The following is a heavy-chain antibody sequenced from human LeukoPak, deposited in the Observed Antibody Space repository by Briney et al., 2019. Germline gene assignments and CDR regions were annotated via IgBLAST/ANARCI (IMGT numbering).Heavy chain of an antibody. Sequence: PGGSLRLSCEVTTFTSTSYSTECDRQAPGKGLEWVARSKNKGNNCITEYAASVKGRFITSRDDSKNSLYLQINSLKTEDTTTYSCARVFIHGYSALDIWGQGTMLTVSS. CDR1: TFTSTSYS. V-gene: IGHV3-72*01. CDR3: ARVFIHGYSALDI. CDR2: SKNKGNNCIT. D-gene: IGHD3-22*01. J-gene: IGHJ3*02.